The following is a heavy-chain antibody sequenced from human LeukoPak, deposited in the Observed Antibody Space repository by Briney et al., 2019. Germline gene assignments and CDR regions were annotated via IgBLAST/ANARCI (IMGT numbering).Heavy chain of an antibody. V-gene: IGHV3-43*02. Sequence: GSLRLSCAASGFTFDDYAMHWVRQAPGKGLEWVSLISGGAGSTFYADSVKGRSTISRDNSKNSLFLQMNSLGTEDTAFYHCAKAGDAWDFDYWGQGTLVTVSS. CDR3: AKAGDAWDFDY. CDR2: ISGGAGST. CDR1: GFTFDDYA. J-gene: IGHJ4*02. D-gene: IGHD3-16*01.